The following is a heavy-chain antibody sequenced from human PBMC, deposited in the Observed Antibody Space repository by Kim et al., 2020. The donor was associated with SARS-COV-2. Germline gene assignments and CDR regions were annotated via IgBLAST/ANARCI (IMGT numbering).Heavy chain of an antibody. V-gene: IGHV4-39*07. CDR1: GGSISSSSYY. J-gene: IGHJ4*02. CDR3: AFLGWRLLWFGESLQNY. Sequence: SETLSLTCTVTGGSISSSSYYWGWIRQPPGKGLEWIGSIYYSGSTYYNPSLKSRVTISVDTSKNQFSLKLSSVTAADTAVYYCAFLGWRLLWFGESLQNYWGQGTLVTVSS. CDR2: IYYSGST. D-gene: IGHD3-10*01.